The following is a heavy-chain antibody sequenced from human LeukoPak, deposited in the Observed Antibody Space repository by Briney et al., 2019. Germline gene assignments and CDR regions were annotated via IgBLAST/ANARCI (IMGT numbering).Heavy chain of an antibody. CDR3: TRVSGGYDLSDY. V-gene: IGHV3-7*03. D-gene: IGHD3-3*01. CDR2: IRKDGSLQ. J-gene: IGHJ4*02. Sequence: GGSLRLSCAASGFTFSSFWMSWVRPAPGKGLEWVANIRKDGSLQYYVDSVEGRFTISRDNAKNSLYLQMNSLRADDTAVYCTRVSGGYDLSDYWGQGTLVTVSS. CDR1: GFTFSSFW.